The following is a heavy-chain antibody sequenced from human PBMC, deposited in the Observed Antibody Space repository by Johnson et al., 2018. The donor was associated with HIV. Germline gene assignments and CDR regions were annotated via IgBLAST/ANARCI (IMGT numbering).Heavy chain of an antibody. CDR2: IRYDGSNK. CDR1: RFTFSSYG. D-gene: IGHD3-22*01. J-gene: IGHJ3*02. Sequence: VQLVESGGGVVQPGASLRLSCAASRFTFSSYGMHWVRQAPGKGLEWVAFIRYDGSNKYYADSVKGRFTISRDNVKRSLYLQMNSLRVEDTALYYCARVRTGDSSGYHDAFDIWGQGTMVTVSS. CDR3: ARVRTGDSSGYHDAFDI. V-gene: IGHV3-30*02.